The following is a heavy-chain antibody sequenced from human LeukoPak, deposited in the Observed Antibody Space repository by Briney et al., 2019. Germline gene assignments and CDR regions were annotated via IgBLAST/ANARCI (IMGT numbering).Heavy chain of an antibody. Sequence: PSQTLSLTCTVSGGSISSGGYYWRWLRQHPGTGLEWIGYTYYSGSTYYNPSLKSRVTISVDTSKNQFSLKLSSVTAADTAVYYCARDQEATVTSVYYYGMDVWGQGTTVTVSS. CDR1: GGSISSGGYY. J-gene: IGHJ6*02. V-gene: IGHV4-31*03. D-gene: IGHD4-17*01. CDR3: ARDQEATVTSVYYYGMDV. CDR2: TYYSGST.